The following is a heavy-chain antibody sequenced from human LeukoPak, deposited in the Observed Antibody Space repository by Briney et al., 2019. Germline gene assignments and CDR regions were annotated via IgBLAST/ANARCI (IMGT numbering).Heavy chain of an antibody. CDR2: IYTSGST. V-gene: IGHV4-61*02. Sequence: PSETLSLTCTVSGGSISSGSYYWSWIRQPAGKGLEWIGRIYTSGSTNYNPSLKSRVTISVDTSKNQFSLKLSSVTAADTAVYYCAREIGEGYDFWTEPTRMDVWGKGTTVTVSS. D-gene: IGHD3-3*01. CDR3: AREIGEGYDFWTEPTRMDV. J-gene: IGHJ6*04. CDR1: GGSISSGSYY.